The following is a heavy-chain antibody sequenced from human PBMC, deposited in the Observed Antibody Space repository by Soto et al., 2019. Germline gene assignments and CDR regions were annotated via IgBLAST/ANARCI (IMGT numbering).Heavy chain of an antibody. CDR1: GFTFSSYS. CDR2: ISSSSSYI. CDR3: ARDREFNYDFWSGSSIKY. D-gene: IGHD3-3*01. Sequence: VGSLRLSCAASGFTFSSYSMNWVRQAPGKGLEWVSSISSSSSYIYYADSVKGRFTISRDNAKNSLYLQMNSLRAEDTAVYYCARDREFNYDFWSGSSIKYWGQGTLVTVSS. V-gene: IGHV3-21*01. J-gene: IGHJ4*02.